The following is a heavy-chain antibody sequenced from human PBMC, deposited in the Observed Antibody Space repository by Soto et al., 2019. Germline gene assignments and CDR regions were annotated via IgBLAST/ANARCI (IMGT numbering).Heavy chain of an antibody. CDR1: GFTFSYSW. CDR3: VRGGSNYAS. D-gene: IGHD4-4*01. Sequence: GGSLRLSCTASGFTFSYSWMTWVRQAPGRGLEWVARIKPDESEKKYADSVKGRFSISRDNAKNSMYLQMDSLRGEDTAVYYCVRGGSNYASWGQGTLVTVSS. V-gene: IGHV3-7*01. J-gene: IGHJ5*02. CDR2: IKPDESEK.